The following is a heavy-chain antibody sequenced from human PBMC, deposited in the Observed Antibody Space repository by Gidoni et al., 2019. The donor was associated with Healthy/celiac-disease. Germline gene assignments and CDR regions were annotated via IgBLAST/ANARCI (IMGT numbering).Heavy chain of an antibody. Sequence: QLQLQESGPGLVKPSETLSLTCTVSGGSISSSSYYWGWIRQPPGKGLEWIGSIYYIGSTYYNPSLKSRVTISVDTSKNQFSLKLSSVTAADTAVYYCASNWGWGGWFDPWGQGTLVTVSS. CDR1: GGSISSSSYY. D-gene: IGHD7-27*01. J-gene: IGHJ5*02. CDR2: IYYIGST. CDR3: ASNWGWGGWFDP. V-gene: IGHV4-39*01.